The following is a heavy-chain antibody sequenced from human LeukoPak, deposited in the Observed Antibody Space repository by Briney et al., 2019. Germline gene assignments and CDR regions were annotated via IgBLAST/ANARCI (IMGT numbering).Heavy chain of an antibody. Sequence: PSETLSLTCTVSGGSISSSSYYWGWIRQPPGKGLEWIGSIYYSGSTYYNPSLKSRVTISVDTSKNQFSLKLSSVPAADTAVSYCARRGIAAAGTGYWGQGTLVTVSS. CDR2: IYYSGST. D-gene: IGHD6-13*01. CDR1: GGSISSSSYY. CDR3: ARRGIAAAGTGY. V-gene: IGHV4-39*01. J-gene: IGHJ4*02.